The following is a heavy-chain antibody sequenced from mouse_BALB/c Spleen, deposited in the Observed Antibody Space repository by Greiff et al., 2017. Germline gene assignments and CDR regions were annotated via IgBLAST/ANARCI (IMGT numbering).Heavy chain of an antibody. CDR1: GFSLTSYG. CDR2: IWSGGST. V-gene: IGHV2-4-1*01. J-gene: IGHJ4*01. CDR3: ARNAGYGSSYYAMDY. D-gene: IGHD1-1*01. Sequence: VKLMESGPGLVQPSQSLSITCTVSGFSLTSYGVHWVRQSPGKGLEWLGVIWSGGSTDDNAAFISRLSISKDNSKSQVFFKMNSLQADDTAIYYCARNAGYGSSYYAMDYWGQGTSVTVSS.